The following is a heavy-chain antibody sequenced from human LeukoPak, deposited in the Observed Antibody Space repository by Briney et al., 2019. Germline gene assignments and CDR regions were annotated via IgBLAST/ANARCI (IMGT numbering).Heavy chain of an antibody. Sequence: SQTLSLTCTVSGGSISSGGYYWSWIRQHPGKGLEWIGYIYYSGSTYYNPSLKSRVTISVDTSKNQFSLKLSSVTAADTAVYYCARGSILPHLGLIDYWGQGTLVTVSS. J-gene: IGHJ4*02. CDR1: GGSISSGGYY. CDR2: IYYSGST. V-gene: IGHV4-31*03. CDR3: ARGSILPHLGLIDY. D-gene: IGHD1-26*01.